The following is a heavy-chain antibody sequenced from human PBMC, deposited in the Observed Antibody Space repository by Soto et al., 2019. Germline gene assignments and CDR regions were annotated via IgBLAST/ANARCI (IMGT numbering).Heavy chain of an antibody. D-gene: IGHD3-22*01. J-gene: IGHJ3*02. CDR3: ARLWPSRYYDSSGYRPGNNDAFDI. CDR2: ISGSGGST. Sequence: GGSLRLSCAASGFTFSSYAMSWVRQAPGKGLEWVSAISGSGGSTYYADSVKGRFTISRDNSKNTLYLQMNSLRAEDTAVYYCARLWPSRYYDSSGYRPGNNDAFDIWGQGTMVTVSS. V-gene: IGHV3-23*01. CDR1: GFTFSSYA.